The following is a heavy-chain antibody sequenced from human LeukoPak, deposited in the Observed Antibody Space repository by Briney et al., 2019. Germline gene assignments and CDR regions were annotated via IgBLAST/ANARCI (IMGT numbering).Heavy chain of an antibody. D-gene: IGHD3-3*01. Sequence: RGSLRLSCAASGFTFSSYWMTWVRQAPGKGLEWVANIKQDGSDKYYVDSVKGRFTISRDNAKNSLYLQMNSLRAEDTAVYYCAREYDLGLQYYFDYWGQGTLVTVSS. J-gene: IGHJ4*02. CDR1: GFTFSSYW. V-gene: IGHV3-7*01. CDR3: AREYDLGLQYYFDY. CDR2: IKQDGSDK.